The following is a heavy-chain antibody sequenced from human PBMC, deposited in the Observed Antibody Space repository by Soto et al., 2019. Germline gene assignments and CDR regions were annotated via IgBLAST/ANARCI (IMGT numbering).Heavy chain of an antibody. V-gene: IGHV4-59*01. CDR2: IYYSGST. J-gene: IGHJ5*02. CDR3: ARVQGGYCSSTSCYGIQRWFDP. Sequence: SETLSLTCTVSGGSISSYYWSWIRQPPGKGLEWIGYIYYSGSTNYNPSLKSRVTISVDTSKNQFSLKLSSVTAADTAVYYCARVQGGYCSSTSCYGIQRWFDPWGQGTLVTVSS. D-gene: IGHD2-2*01. CDR1: GGSISSYY.